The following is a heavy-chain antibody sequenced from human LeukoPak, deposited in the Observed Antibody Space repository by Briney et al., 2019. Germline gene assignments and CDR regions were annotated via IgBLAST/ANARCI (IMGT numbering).Heavy chain of an antibody. D-gene: IGHD6-13*01. CDR2: VVCDGTNT. CDR1: GFTFSNYG. CDR3: ARTYLYSSSWYFDY. J-gene: IGHJ4*02. Sequence: GGSLRLSCAASGFTFSNYGMHWVRQAPGKGLEWVAVVVCDGTNTYYADSVKGRFTISRDNSKNTLYLQMNSLRAEDAAVYYCARTYLYSSSWYFDYWGQGTLVTVSS. V-gene: IGHV3-30*03.